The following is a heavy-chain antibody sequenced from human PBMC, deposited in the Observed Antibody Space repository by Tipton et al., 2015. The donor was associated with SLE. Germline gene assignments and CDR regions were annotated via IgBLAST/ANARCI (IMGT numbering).Heavy chain of an antibody. Sequence: LRLSCTVSGGSISSYYWSWIRQPPGKGLEWIGYIYYSGSTNYNPSLKSRVTISVDTSKNQFSLKLSSVTAADTAVYYCARDGSPGWFDPWGQGTLVTVSS. CDR3: ARDGSPGWFDP. CDR2: IYYSGST. V-gene: IGHV4-59*12. J-gene: IGHJ5*02. D-gene: IGHD1-26*01. CDR1: GGSISSYY.